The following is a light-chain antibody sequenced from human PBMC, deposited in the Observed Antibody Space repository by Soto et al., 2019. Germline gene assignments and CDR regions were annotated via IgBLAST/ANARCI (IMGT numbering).Light chain of an antibody. CDR3: GTWDISLSLWL. Sequence: QSVLTQPPSVSAAPGQKVTISCSGNSSNIGNNYVSWYQQLPETAPKLLIYENNKRPSGIRDRFSGSKSGTSATLGITGLQTGDEADYYCGTWDISLSLWLFGGGTKLTVL. V-gene: IGLV1-51*02. CDR2: ENN. J-gene: IGLJ3*02. CDR1: SSNIGNNY.